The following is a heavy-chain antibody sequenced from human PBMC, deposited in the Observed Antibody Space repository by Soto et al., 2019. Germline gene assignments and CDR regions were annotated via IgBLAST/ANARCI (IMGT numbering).Heavy chain of an antibody. J-gene: IGHJ4*02. D-gene: IGHD6-19*01. CDR2: IYYSGST. Sequence: SETLSLTCTVSGGSISSSSYYWGWIRQPPGKRLEWIGSIYYSGSTYYNPSLKSRVTISVDTSKNQFSLKLSSVTAADTAVYYCARLVRIAVAGTDYWGQGTLVTVSS. V-gene: IGHV4-39*01. CDR3: ARLVRIAVAGTDY. CDR1: GGSISSSSYY.